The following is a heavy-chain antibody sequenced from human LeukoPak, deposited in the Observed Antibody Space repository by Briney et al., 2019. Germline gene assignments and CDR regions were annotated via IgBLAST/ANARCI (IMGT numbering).Heavy chain of an antibody. V-gene: IGHV3-9*01. D-gene: IGHD6-19*01. CDR1: GFTFDDYA. J-gene: IGHJ6*02. CDR3: AKGIAVAKSYGMDV. Sequence: GRSLRLSCAASGFTFDDYAMHWVRQAPGKGLEWVSGISWNSGTIGYADSVKGRFTISRDNAKNSLYLQMNSLRAEDTALYYCAKGIAVAKSYGMDVWGQGTTVTVSS. CDR2: ISWNSGTI.